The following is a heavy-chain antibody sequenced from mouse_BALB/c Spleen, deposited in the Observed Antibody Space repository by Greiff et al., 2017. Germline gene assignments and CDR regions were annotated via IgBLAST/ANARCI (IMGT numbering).Heavy chain of an antibody. Sequence: EVMLVESGGGLVQPGGSRKLSCAASGFTFSSFGMHWVRQAPEKGLEWVAYISSGSSTIYYADTVKGRFTISRDNPKNTLFLQMTSLRSEDTAMYYCARSGITNAMDYWGQGTSVTVSS. D-gene: IGHD2-4*01. V-gene: IGHV5-17*02. CDR2: ISSGSSTI. CDR3: ARSGITNAMDY. J-gene: IGHJ4*01. CDR1: GFTFSSFG.